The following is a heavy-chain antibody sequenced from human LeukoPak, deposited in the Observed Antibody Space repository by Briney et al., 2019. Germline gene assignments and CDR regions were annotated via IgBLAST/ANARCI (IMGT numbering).Heavy chain of an antibody. CDR2: IDYSGST. D-gene: IGHD6-19*01. J-gene: IGHJ4*02. CDR3: AREYTLYRSGWFLDY. CDR1: GGSISSSSYY. V-gene: IGHV4-39*07. Sequence: KPSETLSLTCTVSGGSISSSSYYWGWIRQPPGKGLEWIGSIDYSGSTYYNPSLKSRATISIDTSTNQFSLKLSSLTAADTAVYYCAREYTLYRSGWFLDYWGQGTVVTVSS.